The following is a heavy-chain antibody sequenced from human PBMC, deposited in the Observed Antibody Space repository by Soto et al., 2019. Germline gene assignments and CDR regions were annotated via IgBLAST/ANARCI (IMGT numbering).Heavy chain of an antibody. V-gene: IGHV1-3*01. CDR2: INAGNGNT. J-gene: IGHJ5*02. CDR1: GYTFTSYA. Sequence: GASVKVSCKASGYTFTSYAMHWVRQAPGQRLEWMGWINAGNGNTKYSQKFQGRVTITRDTSASTAYMELSSLRSEDTAVYYCARAPRVYCSGGSCYPPDNWFDPWGQETLVTVSS. D-gene: IGHD2-15*01. CDR3: ARAPRVYCSGGSCYPPDNWFDP.